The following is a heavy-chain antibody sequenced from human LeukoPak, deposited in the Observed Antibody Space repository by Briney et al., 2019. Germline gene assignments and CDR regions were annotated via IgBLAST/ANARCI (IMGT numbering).Heavy chain of an antibody. J-gene: IGHJ4*02. CDR2: TYYRSKWSH. CDR1: GDRVSSNSAT. D-gene: IGHD6-13*01. V-gene: IGHV6-1*01. CDR3: ARDGPLASAGGLFDC. Sequence: SQTLSLACAISGDRVSSNSATWNWIRQSPSRGLEWLGRTYYRSKWSHDYATSVRSRITINQDTSKNQFSLQLNSLTPEDTAVYFCARDGPLASAGGLFDCWGQGALVTVSS.